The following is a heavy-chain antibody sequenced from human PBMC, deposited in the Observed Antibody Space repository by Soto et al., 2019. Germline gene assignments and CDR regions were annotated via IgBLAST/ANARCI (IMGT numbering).Heavy chain of an antibody. Sequence: QVQLVQSGAEVKNPGASVKVSCKASGYTFTRYGIGWARQAPGQGLERMGWINTYNGNTNYAQNVQGRVTLTTDTSTSTAYMELRSLRSNDTAIYDCALVDVYVTPSPQDVWGQGTTVIVSS. CDR1: GYTFTRYG. D-gene: IGHD3-16*01. J-gene: IGHJ6*02. V-gene: IGHV1-18*01. CDR3: ALVDVYVTPSPQDV. CDR2: INTYNGNT.